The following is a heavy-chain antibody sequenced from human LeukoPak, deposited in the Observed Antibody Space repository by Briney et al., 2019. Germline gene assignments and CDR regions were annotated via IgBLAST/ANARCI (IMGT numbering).Heavy chain of an antibody. Sequence: SVKVSCKASGGTFSSYAISWVRQAPGQGLEWMGRIISIFGIANYAQKFQGRVTITADKSTSTAYMELSSLRSEDTAVYYCARERGPYGDRKRYGMDVWGQGTTVTVSS. V-gene: IGHV1-69*04. CDR3: ARERGPYGDRKRYGMDV. D-gene: IGHD4-17*01. J-gene: IGHJ6*02. CDR1: GGTFSSYA. CDR2: IISIFGIA.